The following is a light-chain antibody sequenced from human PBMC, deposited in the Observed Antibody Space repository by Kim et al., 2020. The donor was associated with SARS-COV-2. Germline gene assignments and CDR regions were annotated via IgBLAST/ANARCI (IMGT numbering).Light chain of an antibody. CDR2: EDD. CDR3: QSYNRDNVI. Sequence: LTQPHSVSESPGKTVTISCTRSSGSIDDNYVQWYQQRPGGVPTTVIYEDDQRPSGVSDRFSDSIDNSSNSASLTISGLRTEDEADYYCQSYNRDNVIFGGGTQLTVL. J-gene: IGLJ2*01. V-gene: IGLV6-57*04. CDR1: SGSIDDNY.